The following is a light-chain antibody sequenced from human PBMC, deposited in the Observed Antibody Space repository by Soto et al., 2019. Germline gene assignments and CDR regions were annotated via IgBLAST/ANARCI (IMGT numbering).Light chain of an antibody. V-gene: IGKV1-39*01. CDR3: QQYYSYPT. CDR2: AAS. Sequence: DIQMTQSPSSLSASVGDRVTITCRASQTISNYLNWYQQQPGKAPKLLIYAASSLQSGVPSRFSGSGSGTDFTLTISCLQSEDFATYYCQQYYSYPTFGGGTKVDIK. CDR1: QTISNY. J-gene: IGKJ4*01.